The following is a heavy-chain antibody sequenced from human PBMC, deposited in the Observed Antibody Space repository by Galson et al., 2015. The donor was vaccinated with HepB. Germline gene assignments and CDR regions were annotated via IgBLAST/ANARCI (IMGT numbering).Heavy chain of an antibody. CDR2: IKSKTDGGTT. Sequence: SLRLSCAASGFTFSNAWMSWVRQAPGKGLEWVGRIKSKTDGGTTDYAAPVKGRFTISRDDSKNTLYLQVNSLKTEDTAVYYCTTDRVYCSSTSCSKWNYYYYGMDVWGQGTTVTVSS. V-gene: IGHV3-15*01. CDR1: GFTFSNAW. D-gene: IGHD2-2*01. CDR3: TTDRVYCSSTSCSKWNYYYYGMDV. J-gene: IGHJ6*02.